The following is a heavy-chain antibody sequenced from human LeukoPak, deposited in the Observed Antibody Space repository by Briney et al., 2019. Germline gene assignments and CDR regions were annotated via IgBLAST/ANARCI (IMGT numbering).Heavy chain of an antibody. D-gene: IGHD6-19*01. CDR1: GFTFSSYA. CDR3: ATYPIQWLVRGYFDY. CDR2: ISGSGGST. Sequence: GGSLRLSCAASGFTFSSYAMSWVRQAPGKGLEWVSAISGSGGSTYYADSVKGRFTISRDNSKNTLYLQMNSLRAEDTAVYYCATYPIQWLVRGYFDYWGQGTLVTVSS. J-gene: IGHJ4*02. V-gene: IGHV3-23*01.